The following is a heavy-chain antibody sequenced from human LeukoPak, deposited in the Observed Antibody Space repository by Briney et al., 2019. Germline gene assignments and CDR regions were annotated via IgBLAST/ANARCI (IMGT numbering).Heavy chain of an antibody. V-gene: IGHV3-53*01. Sequence: PGGSLRLSCAASGFTVSSNYMSWVRQAPGKGLEWVSVIYSGGSTYYADSVKGRFTISRDNSKNTLYLQMNSLRAEDTAVYYCARVSYESHYYYYMDVWGKGTTVTVSS. CDR1: GFTVSSNY. CDR2: IYSGGST. D-gene: IGHD5-12*01. CDR3: ARVSYESHYYYYMDV. J-gene: IGHJ6*03.